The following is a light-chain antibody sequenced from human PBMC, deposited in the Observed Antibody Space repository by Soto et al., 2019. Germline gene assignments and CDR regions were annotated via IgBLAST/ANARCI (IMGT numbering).Light chain of an antibody. Sequence: DIQMTQSPSTLSASVGDRVTITCRASESIDSWLAWHQQKPGRAPKLLISKASSLESGVPSRFSGSGFGTEFTLTISSLQADDFATYYCQQYNSYRAFGQGTKVEI. J-gene: IGKJ1*01. CDR3: QQYNSYRA. CDR1: ESIDSW. V-gene: IGKV1-5*03. CDR2: KAS.